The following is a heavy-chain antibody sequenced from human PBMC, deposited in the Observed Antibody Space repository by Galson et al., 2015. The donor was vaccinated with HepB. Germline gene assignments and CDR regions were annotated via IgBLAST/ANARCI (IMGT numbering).Heavy chain of an antibody. CDR2: TYYRSKWYN. CDR1: GDSVSNNYAA. Sequence: CAISGDSVSNNYAAWNWIRQSPSRGLEWLGRTYYRSKWYNDYANSVKSRVTINSDTSKNQFSLHLKSVTPDDTAVYYCAREIHKYFYDSSGYDYWGQGSLVPVSS. CDR3: AREIHKYFYDSSGYDY. J-gene: IGHJ4*02. V-gene: IGHV6-1*01. D-gene: IGHD3-22*01.